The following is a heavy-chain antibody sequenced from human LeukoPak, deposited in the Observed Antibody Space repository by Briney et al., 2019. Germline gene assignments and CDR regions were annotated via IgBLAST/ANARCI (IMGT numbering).Heavy chain of an antibody. J-gene: IGHJ4*02. CDR1: GFTFSGYG. Sequence: PGRSLRLSCVASGFTFSGYGMHWVRRAPGKGLEWVAVISYDGSNKYYADSVKGRFTISRDNSKNTLYLQMNSLRAEDTAVYYCARDTVMDYLDYWGQGTLVTVSS. CDR3: ARDTVMDYLDY. CDR2: ISYDGSNK. D-gene: IGHD4-17*01. V-gene: IGHV3-30*03.